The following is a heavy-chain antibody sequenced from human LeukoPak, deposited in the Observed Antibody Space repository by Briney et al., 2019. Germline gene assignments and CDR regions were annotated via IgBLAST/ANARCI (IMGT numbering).Heavy chain of an antibody. CDR2: INPNSGVT. CDR1: GYTFTGYY. D-gene: IGHD3-10*01. V-gene: IGHV1-2*02. Sequence: GRSVSVSCKASGYTFTGYYIFWVRQAPGQGLEWMGWINPNSGVTNYAQKFQGRVTMTRDTSISTAYMELSRLRSDDTAVFYCTRGHHYFVSGTYYNFWGQGTLVT. CDR3: TRGHHYFVSGTYYNF. J-gene: IGHJ4*02.